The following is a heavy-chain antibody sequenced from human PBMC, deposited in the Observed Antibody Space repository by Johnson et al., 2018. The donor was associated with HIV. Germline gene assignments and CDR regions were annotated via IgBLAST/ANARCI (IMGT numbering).Heavy chain of an antibody. D-gene: IGHD4-11*01. V-gene: IGHV3-30-3*01. CDR2: ISSDGNRK. CDR1: GFTFSYSA. Sequence: QVQLVESGGGMVQPGRSLRLSCAASGFTFSYSAFHWVRQPPGEGLEWVALISSDGNRKYYADSLKGRFTIYRDNSKNTLYLQMNSLRGGDTAVYYCARDLGLPENAFDLWGRGTMVTVS. J-gene: IGHJ3*01. CDR3: ARDLGLPENAFDL.